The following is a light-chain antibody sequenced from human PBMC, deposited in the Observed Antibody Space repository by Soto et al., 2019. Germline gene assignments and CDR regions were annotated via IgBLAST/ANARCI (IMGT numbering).Light chain of an antibody. CDR2: DAS. J-gene: IGKJ5*01. Sequence: EIVLKQSPATLSLSPGERATLSCRASQSVSSYLAWYQQKPGQAPRLLIYDASNRATVIPARFSGSGSGTEFTLTISSLQSEDFAVYYCQQYNDWPPITFGQGTRLAI. CDR3: QQYNDWPPIT. CDR1: QSVSSY. V-gene: IGKV3-11*01.